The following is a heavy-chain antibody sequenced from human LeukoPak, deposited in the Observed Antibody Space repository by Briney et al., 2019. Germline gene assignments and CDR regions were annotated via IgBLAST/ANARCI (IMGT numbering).Heavy chain of an antibody. CDR1: GFTFSSYG. CDR3: AKGEYYYDSSGYYR. Sequence: GGSLRLSCAASGFTFSSYGMHWVRQAPGKGLEWVAVISYDGSNKYYADSVKGRFTISRDNSKNTLYLQMNSLRAEDTAVYYCAKGEYYYDSSGYYRWGQGTLVTVSS. J-gene: IGHJ5*02. D-gene: IGHD3-22*01. CDR2: ISYDGSNK. V-gene: IGHV3-30*18.